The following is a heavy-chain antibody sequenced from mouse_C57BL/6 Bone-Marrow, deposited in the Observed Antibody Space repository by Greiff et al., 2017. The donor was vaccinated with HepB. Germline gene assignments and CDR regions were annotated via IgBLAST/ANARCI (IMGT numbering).Heavy chain of an antibody. J-gene: IGHJ2*01. CDR3: SRFWPHFDY. CDR1: GYTFTSYW. V-gene: IGHV1-64*01. Sequence: VQLQQPGAELVKPGASVKLSCKASGYTFTSYWMHWVKQRPGQDLEWIGMIHPNSGSTNYNEKFKSKATLTVDKSSSTAYMQLSSLTSEDSAVYYCSRFWPHFDYWDQGTTLTVSS. CDR2: IHPNSGST.